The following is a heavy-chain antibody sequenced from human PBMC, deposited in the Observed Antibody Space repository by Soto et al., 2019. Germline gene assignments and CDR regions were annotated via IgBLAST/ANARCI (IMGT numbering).Heavy chain of an antibody. Sequence: ASVKVSCKASGYTFTSYGISWVRQAPGQGLEWMGWINPNSGGTNYPQKFQGRVTLTRDASLNSFYMELSRLTSDDSAVYFCARTYNSWGQGTLVTVSS. J-gene: IGHJ4*02. CDR3: ARTYNS. CDR1: GYTFTSYG. D-gene: IGHD2-21*01. CDR2: INPNSGGT. V-gene: IGHV1-2*02.